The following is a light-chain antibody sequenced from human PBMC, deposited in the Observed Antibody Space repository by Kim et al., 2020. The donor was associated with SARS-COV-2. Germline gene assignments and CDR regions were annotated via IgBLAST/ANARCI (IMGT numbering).Light chain of an antibody. CDR1: QSVSRNY. V-gene: IGKV3-20*01. J-gene: IGKJ1*01. CDR2: GAS. Sequence: LSPGERATLSCRASQSVSRNYVAWYQQKLGQAPRLLIHGASSRATGIPLRFTGSGSGTDFTLTITRLEPEDFAVYYCLQYGSSWTFGQGTKVEIK. CDR3: LQYGSSWT.